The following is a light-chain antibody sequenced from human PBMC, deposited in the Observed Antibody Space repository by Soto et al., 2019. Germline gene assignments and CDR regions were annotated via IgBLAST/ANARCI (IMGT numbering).Light chain of an antibody. Sequence: DIQMTQSPSSLSASIGDRVTITCRASQSISSYLNWYQQKPGKAPNLLIYAASSLQSGVSLRFSGSGSGTDFTLTISSLQPEDFATYYCQQRYSTPPAFGQGTKVEIK. CDR1: QSISSY. V-gene: IGKV1-39*01. J-gene: IGKJ1*01. CDR3: QQRYSTPPA. CDR2: AAS.